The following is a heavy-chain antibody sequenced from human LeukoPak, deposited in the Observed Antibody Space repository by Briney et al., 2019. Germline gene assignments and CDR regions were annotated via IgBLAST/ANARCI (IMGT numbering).Heavy chain of an antibody. V-gene: IGHV7-4-1*02. J-gene: IGHJ4*02. CDR2: INTNTGNP. Sequence: ASVKVSCKASGYTFTNYAMNWVRQAPGQGLEWMGWINTNTGNPTYAQGFTGRFVFSLDTSVSTAYLQISSLKAEDTAVYYCTRGGYCGCASCSDFDYWGQGTLVTVSS. D-gene: IGHD2-2*03. CDR3: TRGGYCGCASCSDFDY. CDR1: GYTFTNYA.